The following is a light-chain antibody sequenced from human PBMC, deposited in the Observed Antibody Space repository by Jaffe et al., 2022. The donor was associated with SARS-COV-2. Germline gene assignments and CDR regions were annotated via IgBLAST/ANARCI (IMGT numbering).Light chain of an antibody. CDR3: QSYDSSLGASV. CDR1: SSNVGAGYD. V-gene: IGLV1-40*01. J-gene: IGLJ2*01. Sequence: QSVLTQPPLVSGAPGQRVTISCTGSSSNVGAGYDVHWYQHLPGSAPKLLIYGDSNRPSGVPDRFSGSKSGTSASLAITGLQAEDESDYYCQSYDSSLGASVFGGGTKLTVL. CDR2: GDS.